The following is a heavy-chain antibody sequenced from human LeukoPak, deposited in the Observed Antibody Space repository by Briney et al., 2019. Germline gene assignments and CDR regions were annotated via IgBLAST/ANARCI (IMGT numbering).Heavy chain of an antibody. J-gene: IGHJ6*04. Sequence: GGSLRLSCAASGFTFSSYAMSWVRQAPGKGLEWVSAISGSGGSTYYAGSVKGRFTISRDNSKNTLYLQMNSLRAEDTAVYYCASRGRAYYDSFRDGPDVWGKGTTVTVSS. CDR2: ISGSGGST. CDR1: GFTFSSYA. D-gene: IGHD3-22*01. V-gene: IGHV3-23*01. CDR3: ASRGRAYYDSFRDGPDV.